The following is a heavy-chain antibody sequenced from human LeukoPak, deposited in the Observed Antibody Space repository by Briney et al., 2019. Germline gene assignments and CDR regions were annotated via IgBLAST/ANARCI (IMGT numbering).Heavy chain of an antibody. CDR2: IRYDGSNK. V-gene: IGHV3-30*02. Sequence: PGGSLRLSCAASGFTFSSYGMHWVRQAPGKELEWVAFIRYDGSNKNYADSVKGRFTISRDNSKNTLYLQMKSLRAEDTAVYYCAKGGGYEAQYYYYYLDVWGKGTTVTISS. CDR3: AKGGGYEAQYYYYYLDV. D-gene: IGHD5-12*01. J-gene: IGHJ6*03. CDR1: GFTFSSYG.